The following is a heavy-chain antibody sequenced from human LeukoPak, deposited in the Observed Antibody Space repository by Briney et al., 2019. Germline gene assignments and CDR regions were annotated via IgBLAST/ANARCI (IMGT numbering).Heavy chain of an antibody. Sequence: GGSLRLSCAASGFTFSSYSMNWVRQAPGKGLEWVSAIRGSGGSTYYADSVRGRFTISRDNSKNTLYVHMNSLRAEDTAIYYCAKDLVDYGNDGPGAFHIWGQGAMVTVSS. CDR2: IRGSGGST. CDR1: GFTFSSYS. J-gene: IGHJ3*02. V-gene: IGHV3-23*01. D-gene: IGHD4-11*01. CDR3: AKDLVDYGNDGPGAFHI.